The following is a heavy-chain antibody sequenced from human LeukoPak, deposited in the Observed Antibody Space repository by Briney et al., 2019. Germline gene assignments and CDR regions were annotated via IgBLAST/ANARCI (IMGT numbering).Heavy chain of an antibody. J-gene: IGHJ4*02. CDR1: GYSFTSYW. CDR3: ARRSPHCSGGSCYFDY. D-gene: IGHD2-15*01. CDR2: IDPSDSYT. V-gene: IGHV5-10-1*01. Sequence: GESLKISCKGSGYSFTSYWISWVRQMPGKGLEWMGRIDPSDSYTKYSPSFQGHVTISADKSISTAYLQWSSLKASDTAMYYCARRSPHCSGGSCYFDYWGQGTLVTVSS.